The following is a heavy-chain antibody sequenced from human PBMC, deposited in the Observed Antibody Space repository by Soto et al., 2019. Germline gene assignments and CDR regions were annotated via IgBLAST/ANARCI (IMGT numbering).Heavy chain of an antibody. Sequence: EVHLLESGGGLVQPGGSLRLSCAASGFTFSSHAMRWVRQAPGKGLEWVSAIGASGSPTYYADSVRGLFTISRDNSKNTLFLQMNSLRAEDTAEYYCAKAPNYYMDGWGKGTPVTVSS. J-gene: IGHJ6*03. CDR2: IGASGSPT. CDR1: GFTFSSHA. V-gene: IGHV3-23*01. CDR3: AKAPNYYMDG.